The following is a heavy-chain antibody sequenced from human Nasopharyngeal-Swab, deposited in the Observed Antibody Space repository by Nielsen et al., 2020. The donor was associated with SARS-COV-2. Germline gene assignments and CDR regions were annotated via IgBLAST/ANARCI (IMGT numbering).Heavy chain of an antibody. D-gene: IGHD2-21*01. CDR1: GGTFSRYA. CDR3: ARPAIAEPYYYFYGMDV. J-gene: IGHJ6*02. CDR2: IIIIFGTA. V-gene: IGHV1-69*13. Sequence: SVKVSCKASGGTFSRYAISWVRQAPGQGLEWMGGIIIIFGTANYAQKFQGRVTITADDSTSTAYMELSSLRSEDTAVYYCARPAIAEPYYYFYGMDVWGQGTTVTVS.